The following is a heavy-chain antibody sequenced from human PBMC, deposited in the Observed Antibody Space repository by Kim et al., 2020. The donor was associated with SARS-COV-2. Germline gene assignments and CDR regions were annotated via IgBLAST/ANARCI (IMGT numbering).Heavy chain of an antibody. J-gene: IGHJ4*02. V-gene: IGHV3-7*01. Sequence: GGSLRLSCTASGFTFNTYWMSWVRQAPGKGLEWVANIKQDGTEKHYVDSVTGRFTISRDNAKNSLYLQMSSLRAEDTAVYYCARDTGAGASFDYWGQGTLVAVSS. CDR1: GFTFNTYW. D-gene: IGHD7-27*01. CDR2: IKQDGTEK. CDR3: ARDTGAGASFDY.